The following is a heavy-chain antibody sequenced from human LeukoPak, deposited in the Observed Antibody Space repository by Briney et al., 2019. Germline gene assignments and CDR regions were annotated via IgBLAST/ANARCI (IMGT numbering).Heavy chain of an antibody. CDR3: GRDPRLGIRGYTYGYIDY. J-gene: IGHJ4*02. Sequence: AAVQVSCKTSGYTFSSYTITWVRQAPGQGLEWIGWINTNTGNPTYAQDFTGRYVFSVDTSVSTAYLQISGLTADDTAVYFCGRDPRLGIRGYTYGYIDYWGQGTLVTVSS. V-gene: IGHV7-4-1*02. CDR2: INTNTGNP. CDR1: GYTFSSYT. D-gene: IGHD5-18*01.